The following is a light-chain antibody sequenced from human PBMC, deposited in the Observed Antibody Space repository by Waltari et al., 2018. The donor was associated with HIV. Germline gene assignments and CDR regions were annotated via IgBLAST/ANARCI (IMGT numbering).Light chain of an antibody. Sequence: QSVLTQPPSVSGAPGQRVTISCTGSSSNIGAGYHVHWYQQLPGPAPKLLIYGNSNRPSGVPDRFSGSKSGTSASLAITGLQAEDEADYYCQSYDSSLGGSVFGGGTNLTVL. V-gene: IGLV1-40*01. CDR2: GNS. CDR3: QSYDSSLGGSV. J-gene: IGLJ2*01. CDR1: SSNIGAGYH.